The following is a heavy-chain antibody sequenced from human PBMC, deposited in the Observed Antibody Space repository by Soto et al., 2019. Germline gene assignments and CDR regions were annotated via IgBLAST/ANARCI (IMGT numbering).Heavy chain of an antibody. CDR3: ARPGGGAAGYQHPDAFDI. V-gene: IGHV1-69*13. CDR2: IIPIFGTA. CDR1: GGTFSSYA. Sequence: SVKVSCKASGGTFSSYAISWVRQAPGQGLEWMGGIIPIFGTANYAQKFQGRVTITADESTSTAYMELSSLRSEDTAVYYCARPGGGAAGYQHPDAFDIWGQGTMVTVSS. J-gene: IGHJ3*02. D-gene: IGHD6-13*01.